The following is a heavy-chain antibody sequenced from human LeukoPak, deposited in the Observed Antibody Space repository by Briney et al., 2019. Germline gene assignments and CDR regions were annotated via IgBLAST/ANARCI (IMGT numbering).Heavy chain of an antibody. Sequence: SETLSLTCTVSGVSISSSNSYWGWIRQPPGKGLEWIGSIYYSGNTYYNASLKSRVTISVDTSKNQFSLKLSSVTAADTAVYYCARDYDYYDSSGYYYGTSSYAFDIWGQGTMVTVSS. D-gene: IGHD3-22*01. CDR2: IYYSGNT. CDR1: GVSISSSNSY. CDR3: ARDYDYYDSSGYYYGTSSYAFDI. V-gene: IGHV4-39*07. J-gene: IGHJ3*02.